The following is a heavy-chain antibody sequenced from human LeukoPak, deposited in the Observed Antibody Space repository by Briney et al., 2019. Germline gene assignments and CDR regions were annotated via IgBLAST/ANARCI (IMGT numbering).Heavy chain of an antibody. J-gene: IGHJ4*02. Sequence: PGGSLRLSCAASGFTFGSYGIHWVRQAPGKGLEWVSLISFDGSKKYYADSVKGRFTISRDNSKNILYLHMNCLRPDDTAVYYCARTKQSYSFDYWGQGTLVTVSS. CDR1: GFTFGSYG. V-gene: IGHV3-30*03. D-gene: IGHD2-21*01. CDR3: ARTKQSYSFDY. CDR2: ISFDGSKK.